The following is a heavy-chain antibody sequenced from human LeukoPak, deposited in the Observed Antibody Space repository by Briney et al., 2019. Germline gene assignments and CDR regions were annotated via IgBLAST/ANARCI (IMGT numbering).Heavy chain of an antibody. CDR1: GGSISSYY. CDR2: ICTSGST. D-gene: IGHD3-3*01. J-gene: IGHJ5*02. CDR3: AREDPYDFWSGYYLFDP. Sequence: KPSETLPLTCTVSGGSISSYYWSWIRQPAGKGLEWIGRICTSGSTNYNPSLKSRVTMSVDTSKNQFSLKLSSVTAADTAVYYCAREDPYDFWSGYYLFDPWGQGTLVTVSS. V-gene: IGHV4-4*07.